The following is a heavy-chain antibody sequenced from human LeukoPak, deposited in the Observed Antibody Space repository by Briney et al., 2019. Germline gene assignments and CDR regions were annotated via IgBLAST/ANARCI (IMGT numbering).Heavy chain of an antibody. CDR1: GYTFTGYS. V-gene: IGHV1-2*02. D-gene: IGHD5-12*01. CDR2: INPENGVT. Sequence: GASVKVSCKASGYTFTGYSIHWVRQAPGQGLEWMGWINPENGVTGYAHNFQGRVTMTSDTSITTAYMELSSLRSDDTAVYYCVKKIRGPSHPLDFWGQGTLVTVSS. CDR3: VKKIRGPSHPLDF. J-gene: IGHJ4*02.